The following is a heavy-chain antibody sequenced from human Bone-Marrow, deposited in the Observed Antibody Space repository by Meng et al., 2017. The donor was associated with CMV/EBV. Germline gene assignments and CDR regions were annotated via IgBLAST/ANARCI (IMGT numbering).Heavy chain of an antibody. CDR3: ARDAVVPAAITQSADYYYYGMDV. V-gene: IGHV4-59*01. Sequence: SESLSLTCTVSGASISSVYWSWIRQPPGKGLEWIGYIYYSGSTNYNPSLKSRVTISVDTSKNQFSLKLSSVTAADTAVYYCARDAVVPAAITQSADYYYYGMDVCGQGTTVAASS. CDR2: IYYSGST. CDR1: GASISSVY. J-gene: IGHJ6*02. D-gene: IGHD2-2*02.